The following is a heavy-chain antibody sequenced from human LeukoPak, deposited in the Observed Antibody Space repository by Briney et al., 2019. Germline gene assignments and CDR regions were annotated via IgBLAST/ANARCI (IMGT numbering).Heavy chain of an antibody. CDR3: ARDGSGRLSKDFDL. V-gene: IGHV1-2*02. D-gene: IGHD2-15*01. CDR1: GFTFTDHY. J-gene: IGHJ4*02. Sequence: ASVRVSCKSSGFTFTDHYIHWVRQAPGQGLEWMGYISPENSGTNSAQAFKGRVTITRETSRRTAYMEVSRLRSDDTGEYYWARDGSGRLSKDFDLWGQGTLVPVSS. CDR2: ISPENSGT.